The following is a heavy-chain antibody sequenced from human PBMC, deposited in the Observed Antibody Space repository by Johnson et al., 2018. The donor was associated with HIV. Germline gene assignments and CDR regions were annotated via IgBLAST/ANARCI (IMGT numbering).Heavy chain of an antibody. D-gene: IGHD6-13*01. V-gene: IGHV3-30*04. CDR1: GFTFSSYA. CDR2: VSFDGSNK. Sequence: QVQLVESGGGVVQRGRSLRLPCAASGFTFSSYAIHWVRQAPGKGLEWVAAVSFDGSNKDFADSVKARFSISRDNSKNTLYLQMNSLRVEDTAVYYCARISLGGYSSSWNEGPFDIWGQGTMVTVSS. J-gene: IGHJ3*02. CDR3: ARISLGGYSSSWNEGPFDI.